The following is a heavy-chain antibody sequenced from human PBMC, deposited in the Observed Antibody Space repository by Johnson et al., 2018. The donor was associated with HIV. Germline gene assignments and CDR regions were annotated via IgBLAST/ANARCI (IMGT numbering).Heavy chain of an antibody. D-gene: IGHD3-16*01. CDR2: ISYDGGTK. Sequence: QVQLVESGGGVVQPGRSLSLSCAASGFTFSSYAMYWVRQAPGKGLEWVAFISYDGGTKYYADSLKGRFTISRDNSKNTLYLQMNIMRAEDTAVYFCAKEAYYVEAFDIWGQGTMVTVSS. V-gene: IGHV3-30*04. J-gene: IGHJ3*02. CDR3: AKEAYYVEAFDI. CDR1: GFTFSSYA.